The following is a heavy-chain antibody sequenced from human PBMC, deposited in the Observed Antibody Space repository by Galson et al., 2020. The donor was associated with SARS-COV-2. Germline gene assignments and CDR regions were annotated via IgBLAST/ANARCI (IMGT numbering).Heavy chain of an antibody. CDR3: ARVTELLGCFDIWGDDHTVSMYV. Sequence: GESLKISCKASGYTFTSYYMDWVRQPPGQGLEWMGWIKPNSGGTNYAQKFQGRVTMTRDTSISTAYMELCRLRSDDTAADSCARVTELLGCFDIWGDDHTVSMYVWC. D-gene: IGHD3-3*01. J-gene: IGHJ6*02. CDR2: IKPNSGGT. V-gene: IGHV1-2*02. CDR1: GYTFTSYY.